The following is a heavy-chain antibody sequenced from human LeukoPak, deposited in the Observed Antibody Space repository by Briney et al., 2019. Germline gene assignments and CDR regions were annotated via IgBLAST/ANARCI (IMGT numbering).Heavy chain of an antibody. CDR1: GFTFSSYG. V-gene: IGHV3-30*18. J-gene: IGHJ6*03. CDR3: AKDGPLHLGELSYYYYYYMDV. D-gene: IGHD3-16*02. CDR2: ISYDGSNK. Sequence: PGRSLRLSCAASGFTFSSYGTHWVRQAPGKGLEWVAVISYDGSNKYYADSVKGRFTISRDNSKNTLYLQMNSLRAEDTAVYYCAKDGPLHLGELSYYYYYYMDVWGKGTTVTVSS.